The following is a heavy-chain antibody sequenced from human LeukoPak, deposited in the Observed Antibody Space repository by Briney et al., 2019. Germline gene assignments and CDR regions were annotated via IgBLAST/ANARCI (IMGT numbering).Heavy chain of an antibody. V-gene: IGHV3-9*01. J-gene: IGHJ6*02. CDR3: AKDTSSWAHYGMDV. CDR2: ISWNSGSI. CDR1: GFTFDDYA. Sequence: GGSLRLSCAASGFTFDDYAMHWVRQAPGKGLEWVSGISWNSGSIGYADSVKGRFTISRDNAKNSLYLQMNSLRAEDTALYYCAKDTSSWAHYGMDVWGQGTTVTVSS. D-gene: IGHD6-13*01.